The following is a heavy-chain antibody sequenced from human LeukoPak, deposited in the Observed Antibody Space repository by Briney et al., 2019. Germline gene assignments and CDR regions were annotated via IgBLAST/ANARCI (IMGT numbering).Heavy chain of an antibody. CDR2: IYHSGGT. Sequence: SETLSLTCAVSGGSISSGGYSWSWIRQPPGKGLESIGYIYHSGGTYYNPSLKSRVTISVDRSKNQFSLKLSSVTAADTAVYYCASCDRIAATGTSFLYYYYGLDVWGQGTTVTVSS. D-gene: IGHD6-13*01. V-gene: IGHV4-30-2*01. CDR3: ASCDRIAATGTSFLYYYYGLDV. J-gene: IGHJ6*02. CDR1: GGSISSGGYS.